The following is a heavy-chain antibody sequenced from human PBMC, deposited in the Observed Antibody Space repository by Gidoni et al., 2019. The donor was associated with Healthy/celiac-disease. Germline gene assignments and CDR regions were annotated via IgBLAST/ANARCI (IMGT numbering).Heavy chain of an antibody. CDR3: ARTRITIFGVVIPYFDY. J-gene: IGHJ4*02. Sequence: QLQLQESGPGLVKPSETLSLTCPVSGGSISRSHYYWGWLRQPPGKGLEGVWSIYYSGSTYYNPSLKSRVTISVDTSKNQFSLKLSSVTAADTAVYYCARTRITIFGVVIPYFDYWGQGTLVTVSS. CDR1: GGSISRSHYY. V-gene: IGHV4-39*07. D-gene: IGHD3-3*01. CDR2: IYYSGST.